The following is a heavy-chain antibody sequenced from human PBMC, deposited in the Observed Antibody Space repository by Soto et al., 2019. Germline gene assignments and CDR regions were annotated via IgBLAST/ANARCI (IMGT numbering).Heavy chain of an antibody. V-gene: IGHV3-30-3*01. CDR3: ARGPKKGYYNGKDV. D-gene: IGHD2-15*01. Sequence: QVQLVESGGGVVQPGRSLRLSCAASGFTFSSYAMHWVRQAPGKGLEWVAVISYDGSNKYYADSVKGRFTISRDNSHNALYLQMNSLRAEDTAVYYCARGPKKGYYNGKDVWGKGNTGTVSS. CDR1: GFTFSSYA. CDR2: ISYDGSNK. J-gene: IGHJ6*04.